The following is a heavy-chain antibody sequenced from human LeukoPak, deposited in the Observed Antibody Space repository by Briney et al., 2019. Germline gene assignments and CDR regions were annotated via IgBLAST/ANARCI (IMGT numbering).Heavy chain of an antibody. D-gene: IGHD1-26*01. V-gene: IGHV5-51*01. Sequence: KPGESLKISCKGSGYSFATYWIGWVRQMPGKGLEWMGIIYPGDSDTRYSPSFQGQVTISADKSISTAYLQWSSLKASDTAMYYCARRASGVGAKDYYYGMDVWGQGTTVTVSS. CDR3: ARRASGVGAKDYYYGMDV. J-gene: IGHJ6*02. CDR1: GYSFATYW. CDR2: IYPGDSDT.